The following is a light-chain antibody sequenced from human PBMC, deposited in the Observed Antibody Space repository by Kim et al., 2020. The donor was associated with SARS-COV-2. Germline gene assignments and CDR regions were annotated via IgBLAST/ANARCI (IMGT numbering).Light chain of an antibody. CDR1: QSVSSSY. Sequence: SPGERATPPCRASQSVSSSYLAWYQQKPGQDPRLLIYGASSRATGIPDRFSGSGSGTDFTLTISRLEPEDFAVYYCQQYGSSPRTFGQGTKVDIK. J-gene: IGKJ1*01. CDR3: QQYGSSPRT. V-gene: IGKV3-20*01. CDR2: GAS.